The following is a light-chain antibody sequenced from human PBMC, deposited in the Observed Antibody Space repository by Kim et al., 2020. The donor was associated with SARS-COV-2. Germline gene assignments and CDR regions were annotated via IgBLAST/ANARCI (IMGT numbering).Light chain of an antibody. CDR1: SSNIGINY. V-gene: IGLV1-51*01. Sequence: QSVLTQPPSVSAAPGQKVTISCSGSSSNIGINYVSWYQQVPGTAPKLLIYDNNKRPSGIPDRFSGSKSGTSATLGITGLQTGDEADYYCGTLDNSLTEVVFGGGTQLTVL. CDR3: GTLDNSLTEVV. J-gene: IGLJ2*01. CDR2: DNN.